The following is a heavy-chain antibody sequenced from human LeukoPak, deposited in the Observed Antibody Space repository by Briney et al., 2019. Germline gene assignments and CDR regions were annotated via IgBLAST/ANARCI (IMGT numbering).Heavy chain of an antibody. J-gene: IGHJ4*02. CDR1: GFTFSNYW. Sequence: GGSLRLSCAASGFTFSNYWMTWVRQAPGKGLEWVATIQEDGGEKYYVDSVKGRFTISRDNAKNSLYLQMNSLRAEDTAVYYCAKVRSPYYFDYWGQGTLVTVSS. CDR3: AKVRSPYYFDY. CDR2: IQEDGGEK. V-gene: IGHV3-7*03.